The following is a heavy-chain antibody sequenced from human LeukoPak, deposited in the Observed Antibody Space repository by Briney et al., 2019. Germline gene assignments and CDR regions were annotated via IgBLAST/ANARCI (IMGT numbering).Heavy chain of an antibody. Sequence: SETLSLTCTVSGGSISSYYWSWIRQPPGKGLEWIGSIYYSGSTYYNPSLKSRVTISVDTSKNQFSLKLSSVTAADTAVYYCATHLWYDYVWGSYRYQFDYWGQGTLVTVSS. D-gene: IGHD3-16*02. J-gene: IGHJ4*02. CDR2: IYYSGST. CDR3: ATHLWYDYVWGSYRYQFDY. V-gene: IGHV4-59*05. CDR1: GGSISSYY.